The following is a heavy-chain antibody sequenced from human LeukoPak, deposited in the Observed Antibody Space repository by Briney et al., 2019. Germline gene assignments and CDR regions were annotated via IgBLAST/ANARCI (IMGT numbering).Heavy chain of an antibody. CDR2: VSNDGTNE. D-gene: IGHD5-18*01. CDR3: AKRRIPGRVDDALDI. V-gene: IGHV3-30-3*01. CDR1: GFTVSNYA. Sequence: PGTSLRLSCAASGFTVSNYAIHWVRQAPGKGLEWVAVVSNDGTNELYADSVKGRFTISRDNSKATVYLQVNSLSPEDTALYYCAKRRIPGRVDDALDIWGQGTMVTVSS. J-gene: IGHJ3*02.